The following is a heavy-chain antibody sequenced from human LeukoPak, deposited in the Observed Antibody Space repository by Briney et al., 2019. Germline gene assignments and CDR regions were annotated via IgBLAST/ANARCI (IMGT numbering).Heavy chain of an antibody. J-gene: IGHJ4*02. Sequence: PSEALSLTCTVSGGSISSSSYYWGWIRQPPGKGLEWIGSIYYSGSTYYNPSLKSRVTISVDTSKNQFSLKLSSVTAADTAVYYCARGAITMIVVVSGGFDYWGQGTLVTVSS. D-gene: IGHD3-22*01. CDR2: IYYSGST. CDR1: GGSISSSSYY. V-gene: IGHV4-39*01. CDR3: ARGAITMIVVVSGGFDY.